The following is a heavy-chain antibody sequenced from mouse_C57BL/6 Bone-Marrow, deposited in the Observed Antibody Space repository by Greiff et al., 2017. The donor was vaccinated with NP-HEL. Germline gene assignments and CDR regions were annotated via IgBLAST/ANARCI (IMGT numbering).Heavy chain of an antibody. D-gene: IGHD1-1*02. J-gene: IGHJ1*03. Sequence: QVQLQQPGAELVKPGASVKLSCKASGYTFTSYWMHWVKQRPGRGLEWIGRLDPNSGGTKYNEKFKSKATLTVDQPSSTAYMQLSSLTAEESAVYYCARSRWVPWYFDVWGTGTTVTVSS. CDR1: GYTFTSYW. V-gene: IGHV1-72*01. CDR3: ARSRWVPWYFDV. CDR2: LDPNSGGT.